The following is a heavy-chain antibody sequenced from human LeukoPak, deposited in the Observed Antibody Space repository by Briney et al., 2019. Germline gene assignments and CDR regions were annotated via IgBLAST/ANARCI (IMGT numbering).Heavy chain of an antibody. V-gene: IGHV4-39*07. CDR1: GGSISSSSYY. Sequence: PSETLSLTCTVSGGSISSSSYYWGWIRQPPGKGLEWIGNIYYSGSTYYNPSLKSRVTISIDTSENQFSLKLSSVTAADTAVYYCARADSSWPHERFDYWGQGTLVTVSS. CDR3: ARADSSWPHERFDY. CDR2: IYYSGST. J-gene: IGHJ4*02. D-gene: IGHD6-13*01.